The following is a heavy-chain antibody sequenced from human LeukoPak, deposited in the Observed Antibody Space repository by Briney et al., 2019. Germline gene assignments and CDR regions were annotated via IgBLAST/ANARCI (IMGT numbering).Heavy chain of an antibody. Sequence: SETLSLTCTVSGDSISRSRDYWGWIRQPPGKGLEWIGSFSYRGSTYYNPSLKSRVTISVDTSKNQFSLHLNSVTAADTAVYYCAREERGSIAARSGHAFDIWGQGTMVTVSS. J-gene: IGHJ3*02. CDR3: AREERGSIAARSGHAFDI. CDR1: GDSISRSRDY. D-gene: IGHD6-6*01. V-gene: IGHV4-39*07. CDR2: FSYRGST.